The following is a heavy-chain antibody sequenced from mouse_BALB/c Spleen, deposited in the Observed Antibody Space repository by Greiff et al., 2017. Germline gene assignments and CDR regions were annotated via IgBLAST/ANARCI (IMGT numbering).Heavy chain of an antibody. CDR1: GFTFSSYA. J-gene: IGHJ2*01. Sequence: EVKVVESGGGLVKPGGSLKLSCAASGFTFSSYAMSWVRQTPEKRLEWVATISSGGSYTYYPDSVKGRFTISRDNAKNTLYLQMSSLRSEDTAMYYCARSLMIYFDYWGQGTTLTVSS. V-gene: IGHV5-9-3*01. D-gene: IGHD2-4*01. CDR3: ARSLMIYFDY. CDR2: ISSGGSYT.